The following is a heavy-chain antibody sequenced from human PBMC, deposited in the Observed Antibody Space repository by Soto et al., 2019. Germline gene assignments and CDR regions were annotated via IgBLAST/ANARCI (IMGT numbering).Heavy chain of an antibody. CDR1: GGSCSGYY. V-gene: IGHV4-34*01. Sequence: QVQLQQWGAGLLKPSETLSLTCGVYGGSCSGYYWSWIRQPPGKGLEWIGEVNHSGSTNYNPSLKSRGTISVDTSKHQFSLKLSSVTAADTALYYCARKYLAYYGSGRPYGMDVWSQGATVTVSS. CDR3: ARKYLAYYGSGRPYGMDV. J-gene: IGHJ6*02. CDR2: VNHSGST. D-gene: IGHD3-10*01.